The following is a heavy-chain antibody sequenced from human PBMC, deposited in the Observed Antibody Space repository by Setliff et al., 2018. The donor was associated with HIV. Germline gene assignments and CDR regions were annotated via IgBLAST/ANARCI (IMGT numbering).Heavy chain of an antibody. CDR1: GGSISSGDYY. CDR3: ARDNFSGSTSWHSGRGDYYGMDV. J-gene: IGHJ6*02. CDR2: IYYSGTT. V-gene: IGHV4-30-4*08. D-gene: IGHD2-2*01. Sequence: KTSETLSLTCTVSGGSISSGDYYWSWFRQPPGKGLEWIGYIYYSGTTYYNSTLKSRVTISLHTSKNQFSLKLSSVTAADTAVYYCARDNFSGSTSWHSGRGDYYGMDVWGQGTTVTVSS.